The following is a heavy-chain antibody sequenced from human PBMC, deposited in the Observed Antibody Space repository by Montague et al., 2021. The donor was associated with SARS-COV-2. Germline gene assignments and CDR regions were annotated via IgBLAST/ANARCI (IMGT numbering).Heavy chain of an antibody. D-gene: IGHD4-17*01. CDR1: GGSISSTTYG. CDR2: ISYSGTN. J-gene: IGHJ4*02. Sequence: SETLSLTCTVYGGSISSTTYGWSWIRQPSGQGPEWTGFISYSGTNFYNPSLKSRISMSVATPKSQFSLNLTSVTAADTSVYYCARHYGSSLDSWGQGILVAVSS. CDR3: ARHYGSSLDS. V-gene: IGHV4-39*01.